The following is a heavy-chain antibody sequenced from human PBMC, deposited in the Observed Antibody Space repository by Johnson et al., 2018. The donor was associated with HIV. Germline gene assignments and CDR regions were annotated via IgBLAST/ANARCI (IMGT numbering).Heavy chain of an antibody. J-gene: IGHJ3*02. Sequence: VQLVESGGGLVQPGGSLRLSCAASGFTLSRYDMHWVRQPTGKGLEWVSCIGTSGDTYSGSVKGRFTVSRENAKNFLYLQMNSLRAEDTAVYYCARSPEGDAFDIWGQGTMVTVSS. V-gene: IGHV3-13*01. CDR3: ARSPEGDAFDI. CDR1: GFTLSRYD. CDR2: IGTSGDT.